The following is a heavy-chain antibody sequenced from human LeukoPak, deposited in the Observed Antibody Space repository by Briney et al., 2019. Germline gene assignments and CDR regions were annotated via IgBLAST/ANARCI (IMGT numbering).Heavy chain of an antibody. CDR3: ARQPYYDSSGYYPYYYYYYGMDV. CDR1: GGSISSYY. CDR2: IYYSGST. D-gene: IGHD3-22*01. J-gene: IGHJ6*02. Sequence: SETPSLTCTVSGGSISSYYWSWIRQPPGKGLERIGYIYYSGSTNYNPSLKSRVTISVDTSKNQFSLKLSSVTAADTAMYYCARQPYYDSSGYYPYYYYYYGMDVWGQGTTVTVSS. V-gene: IGHV4-59*08.